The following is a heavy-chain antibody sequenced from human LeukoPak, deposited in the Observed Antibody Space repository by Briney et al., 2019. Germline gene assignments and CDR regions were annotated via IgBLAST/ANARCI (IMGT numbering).Heavy chain of an antibody. CDR2: ISSSGSNI. J-gene: IGHJ4*02. CDR1: GFTFSDYY. D-gene: IGHD1-26*01. CDR3: ARAGYSGSYYPFDY. Sequence: GGSLRLSCAASGFTFSDYYMSWICQAPGKGLEWVSYISSSGSNIHYADSVKGRFTISRDNAKNSLYLQMNSLRAEDTAVYYCARAGYSGSYYPFDYWGQGTLVTVSS. V-gene: IGHV3-11*01.